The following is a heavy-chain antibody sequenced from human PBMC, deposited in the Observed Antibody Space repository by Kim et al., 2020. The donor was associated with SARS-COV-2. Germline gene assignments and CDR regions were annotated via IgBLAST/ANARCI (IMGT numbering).Heavy chain of an antibody. CDR3: AKVGGIAVAGRGYNFDY. Sequence: VKGRFTISRDNAKNTLYLQMNSLRAEDTAVYYCAKVGGIAVAGRGYNFDYWGQGTLVTVSS. D-gene: IGHD6-19*01. J-gene: IGHJ4*02. V-gene: IGHV3-23*01.